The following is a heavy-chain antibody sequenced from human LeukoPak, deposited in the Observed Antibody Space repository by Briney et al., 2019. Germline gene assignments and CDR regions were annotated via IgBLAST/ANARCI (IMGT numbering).Heavy chain of an antibody. CDR3: AKDLVAVATHTPIDY. CDR1: GFTFSSYG. J-gene: IGHJ4*02. CDR2: IRYDGSNK. D-gene: IGHD6-19*01. Sequence: PGGSLRLSCAASGFTFSSYGMHWVRQAPGKGLEWVALIRYDGSNKYYADSMQGRFTISRDNSKNTVYLQMNSLRAEDTAVYYCAKDLVAVATHTPIDYWGQGTLVTVSS. V-gene: IGHV3-30*02.